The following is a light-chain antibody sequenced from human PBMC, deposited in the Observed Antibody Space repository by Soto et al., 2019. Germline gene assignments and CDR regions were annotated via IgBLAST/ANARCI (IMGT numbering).Light chain of an antibody. J-gene: IGKJ1*01. Sequence: DIVMTQSPLSLPVTPGEPASISCRCSQSLLHSNGYNYLDWYLQKPGQSPQLLIYLGSNRASGVPDRFSGSGSGTDFTLTISRVEAEDVGVYYCMQPLQSWTFGQGTKVEIK. CDR2: LGS. CDR3: MQPLQSWT. CDR1: QSLLHSNGYNY. V-gene: IGKV2-28*01.